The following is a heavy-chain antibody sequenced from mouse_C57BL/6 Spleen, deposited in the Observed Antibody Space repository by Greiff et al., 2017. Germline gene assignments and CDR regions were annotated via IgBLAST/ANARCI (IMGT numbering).Heavy chain of an antibody. D-gene: IGHD1-1*01. CDR1: GFNIKDDY. J-gene: IGHJ4*01. Sequence: VQLQQSGAELVRPGASVKLSCTASGFNIKDDYMHWVKQRPEQGLEWIGWIDPENGDTEYASKFQGKATITADTSSNKAYLQLSSLTSEDTAVYYCTYNYYGSSYDYAMDYWGQGTSVTVSS. CDR3: TYNYYGSSYDYAMDY. V-gene: IGHV14-4*01. CDR2: IDPENGDT.